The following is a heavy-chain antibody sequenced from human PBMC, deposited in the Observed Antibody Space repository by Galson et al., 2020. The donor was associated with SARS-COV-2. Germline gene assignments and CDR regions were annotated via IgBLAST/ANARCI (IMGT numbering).Heavy chain of an antibody. V-gene: IGHV3-48*04. D-gene: IGHD2-15*01. CDR3: ARDARRYCNGTDCLHY. CDR2: ISRSGYTI. Sequence: GESLKISCVASGFTMSNYNMIWVRQAPGKGLECISYISRSGYTIYYADSVKGRFSISRDNAQNSLDLQMDSLRAEDTAVYYCARDARRYCNGTDCLHYWGQGTLVTVSS. J-gene: IGHJ4*02. CDR1: GFTMSNYN.